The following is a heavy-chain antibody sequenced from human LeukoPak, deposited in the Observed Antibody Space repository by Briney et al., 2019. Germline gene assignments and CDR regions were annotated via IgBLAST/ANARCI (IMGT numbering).Heavy chain of an antibody. CDR3: ARHEIRIYYGSGTLNWFDP. D-gene: IGHD3-10*01. Sequence: SETLSLTCTVSGGSISSSSYYWGWIRQPPGKGLEWIGSIYYSGSTYYNPSLKSRVTISVDTFKNQFSLKLNSVTAADTAVYYCARHEIRIYYGSGTLNWFDPWGQGTLVTVSS. CDR2: IYYSGST. CDR1: GGSISSSSYY. V-gene: IGHV4-39*01. J-gene: IGHJ5*02.